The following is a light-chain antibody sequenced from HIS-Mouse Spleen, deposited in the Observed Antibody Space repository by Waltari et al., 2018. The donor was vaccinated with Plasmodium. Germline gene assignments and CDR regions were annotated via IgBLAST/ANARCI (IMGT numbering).Light chain of an antibody. CDR3: QQYNNWSFT. CDR2: GAS. Sequence: EIVMTQSPATLSVSQGERATLSRRASQSVSSNLAWYQQKPGQAPRLLIYGASTRATGIPARFSGSGSGTEFTLTISSLQSEDFAVYYCQQYNNWSFTFGPGTKVDIK. CDR1: QSVSSN. J-gene: IGKJ3*01. V-gene: IGKV3-15*01.